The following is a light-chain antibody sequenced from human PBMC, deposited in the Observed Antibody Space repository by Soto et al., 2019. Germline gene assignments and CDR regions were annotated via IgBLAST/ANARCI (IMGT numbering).Light chain of an antibody. V-gene: IGKV3-20*01. CDR1: QTATSRY. CDR2: GGS. J-gene: IGKJ3*01. CDR3: QQYGSYPFT. Sequence: PGERATLCFRASQTATSRYLAWYQHKHGQAPRLLIYGGSTKATGTPDRLSGSGSGTDLTITISRMETEDFEVYYCQQYGSYPFTFGPGTKVDIK.